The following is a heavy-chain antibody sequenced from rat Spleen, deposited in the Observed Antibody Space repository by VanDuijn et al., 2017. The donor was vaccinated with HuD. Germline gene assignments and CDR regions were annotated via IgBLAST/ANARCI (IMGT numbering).Heavy chain of an antibody. J-gene: IGHJ2*01. CDR3: ASQYYYDGYYRDY. CDR1: GFSLTSNS. D-gene: IGHD1-12*03. Sequence: QVQLKESGPGLVQPSQTLSLTCTVSGFSLTSNSVHWVRQSPGKGLEWMGGIWGDGRTDYNSVLKSRLSISRDTSKSQVFLKMNSLQTDDTAIYFCASQYYYDGYYRDYWGQGVMVTVSS. V-gene: IGHV2-1*01. CDR2: IWGDGRT.